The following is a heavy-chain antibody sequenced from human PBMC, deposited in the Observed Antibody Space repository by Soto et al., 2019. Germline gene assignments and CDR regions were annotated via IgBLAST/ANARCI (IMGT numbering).Heavy chain of an antibody. CDR2: INHSGST. CDR1: GGSFSGYY. D-gene: IGHD3-22*01. CDR3: ARTRRYYYDSSGSSYFQH. Sequence: KASETLSLTCAVYGGSFSGYYWSWIRQPPGKGLEWIGEINHSGSTNYNPSLKSRVTISVDTSKNQFSLKLSSVTAADTAVYYCARTRRYYYDSSGSSYFQHWGQGTLVTVSS. V-gene: IGHV4-34*01. J-gene: IGHJ1*01.